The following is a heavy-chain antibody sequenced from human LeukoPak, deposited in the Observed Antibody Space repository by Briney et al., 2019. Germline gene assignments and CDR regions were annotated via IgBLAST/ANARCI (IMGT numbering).Heavy chain of an antibody. CDR3: ARGRDGYSYGPFDY. J-gene: IGHJ4*01. V-gene: IGHV4-59*01. Sequence: SETLSPTRTVPGGSIRPYYWGWVRQPPGKGLEWIGYVFYSGSTDYNPSLKSRVTISVDTSKNQFSLNLSSVTAADTAVYYCARGRDGYSYGPFDYWGHGTLVTVSS. D-gene: IGHD5-24*01. CDR2: VFYSGST. CDR1: GGSIRPYY.